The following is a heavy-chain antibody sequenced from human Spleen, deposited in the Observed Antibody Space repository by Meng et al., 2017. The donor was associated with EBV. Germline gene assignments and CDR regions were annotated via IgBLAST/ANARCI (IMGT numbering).Heavy chain of an antibody. CDR2: IDPEDGET. D-gene: IGHD2/OR15-2a*01. CDR1: GFTFIDYF. CDR3: ATGNDDDESMAFDY. Sequence: EVQRVQSGAEVKKPGAPVKISCQVSGFTFIDYFIHWVQQAPGKGLEWVGHIDPEDGETTLAEKFQGRVTLTADTSTDTTYMEISSLRSDDTAVYYCATGNDDDESMAFDYWGQGTLLTVSS. V-gene: IGHV1-69-2*01. J-gene: IGHJ4*02.